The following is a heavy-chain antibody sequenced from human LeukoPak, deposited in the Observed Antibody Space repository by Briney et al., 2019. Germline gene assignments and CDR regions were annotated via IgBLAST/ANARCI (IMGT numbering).Heavy chain of an antibody. CDR2: INTKSGRT. CDR3: ARADFIDAGPYLIGP. D-gene: IGHD3-3*01. CDR1: GYSFTDYY. V-gene: IGHV1-2*02. Sequence: GASVKVSCKTSGYSFTDYYIHWVRRAPGQGLEWMGWINTKSGRTSSARKFQGRVTMTRDPSVTTVYMDLAWLTSDDTAIYFCARADFIDAGPYLIGPWGQGTLVTVSS. J-gene: IGHJ5*02.